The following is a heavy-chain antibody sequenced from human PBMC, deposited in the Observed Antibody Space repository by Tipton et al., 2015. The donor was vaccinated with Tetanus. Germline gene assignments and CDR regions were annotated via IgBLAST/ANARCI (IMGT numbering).Heavy chain of an antibody. CDR2: ISWNSGSI. CDR1: GFTFDDYA. D-gene: IGHD6-13*01. CDR3: AKDNLGMAAPKRGGYDY. Sequence: SLRLSCAASGFTFDDYAMHWVQQAPGKGLEWVSGISWNSGSIGYADSVKGRFTISRDNAKNSLYLQMNSLRAEDTALYYCAKDNLGMAAPKRGGYDYWGQGTLVTVSS. V-gene: IGHV3-9*01. J-gene: IGHJ4*02.